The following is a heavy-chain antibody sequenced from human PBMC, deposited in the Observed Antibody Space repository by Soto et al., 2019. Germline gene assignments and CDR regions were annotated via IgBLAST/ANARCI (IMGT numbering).Heavy chain of an antibody. V-gene: IGHV3-7*04. CDR3: ATDLNWEHY. D-gene: IGHD7-27*01. J-gene: IGHJ4*02. CDR1: GFTFGTYW. Sequence: EVQLVESGGGLVQPGGSLRLSCEASGFTFGTYWMTWARQPPGKGLECVADIKPDGSERYYVDSVKGRFTISRDYAKNSLYLNMNSLRAEDTAVYYCATDLNWEHYWGQGTLVTVSS. CDR2: IKPDGSER.